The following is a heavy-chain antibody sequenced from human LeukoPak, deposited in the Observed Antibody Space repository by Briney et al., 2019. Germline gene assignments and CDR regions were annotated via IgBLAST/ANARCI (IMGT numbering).Heavy chain of an antibody. Sequence: PGGSLRLSCAASGLTVSSNYMSWVRQAPGKGLEWVSVIYSGGSGNYADSVKGRFTISRDNSKNTLYLQMNSLRAEDTAVYYCARGHLSDYYGMNVWGQGTTVTVSS. J-gene: IGHJ6*02. CDR3: ARGHLSDYYGMNV. CDR2: IYSGGSG. V-gene: IGHV3-53*01. CDR1: GLTVSSNY. D-gene: IGHD3-16*02.